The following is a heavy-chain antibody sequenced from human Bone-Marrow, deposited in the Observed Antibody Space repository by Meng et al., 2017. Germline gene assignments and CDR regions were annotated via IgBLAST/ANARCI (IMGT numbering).Heavy chain of an antibody. CDR1: GYTFTSYD. CDR3: ARDEDISAAGKLFGDY. Sequence: QVQRVQSGAEVKKPGASVKVSCKASGYTFTSYDINWVRQATGQGLEWMGWMNPNSGNTGYAQKFQGRVTMTRNTSISTAYMELSGLRSDDTAMYYCARDEDISAAGKLFGDYWGQGTLVTVSS. D-gene: IGHD6-13*01. CDR2: MNPNSGNT. J-gene: IGHJ4*02. V-gene: IGHV1-8*01.